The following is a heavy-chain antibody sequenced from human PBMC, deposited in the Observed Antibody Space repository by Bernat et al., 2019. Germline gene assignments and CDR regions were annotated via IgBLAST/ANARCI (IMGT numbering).Heavy chain of an antibody. V-gene: IGHV1-69*12. CDR3: AAPLGYSYGSQHNGCFDL. CDR2: IIPIFGTA. Sequence: QVQLVQSGAEVKKPGSSVKVSCKASGGTFSSYAISWVRQAPGQGLEWMGGIIPIFGTANYAQKFQGRVTSTADESASTVYMKLSSLRAEDTDVYYWAAPLGYSYGSQHNGCFDLWSRGTLVTVSS. D-gene: IGHD5-18*01. J-gene: IGHJ2*01. CDR1: GGTFSSYA.